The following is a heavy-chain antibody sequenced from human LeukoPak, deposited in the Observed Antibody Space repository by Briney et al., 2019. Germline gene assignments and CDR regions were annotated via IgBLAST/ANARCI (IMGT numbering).Heavy chain of an antibody. Sequence: GGCLRLSCAASGFTFSNYAMSWVRQAPGKGLEWVSAISGSGGNTYYADSVKGRFTISRDNSKNTLFLQMNSLRAEDTAIYYCAKGGDYSYYYGMDVWGQGTTVTVSS. CDR2: ISGSGGNT. V-gene: IGHV3-23*01. J-gene: IGHJ6*02. CDR3: AKGGDYSYYYGMDV. D-gene: IGHD7-27*01. CDR1: GFTFSNYA.